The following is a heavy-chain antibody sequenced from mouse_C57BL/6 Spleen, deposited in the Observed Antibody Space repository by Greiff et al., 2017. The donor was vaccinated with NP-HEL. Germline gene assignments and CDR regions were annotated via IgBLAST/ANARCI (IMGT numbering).Heavy chain of an antibody. CDR3: ARDYGDGYYFDY. Sequence: EVKVVESGGGLVKPGGSLKLSCAASGFTFSDYGMHWVRQAPEKGLEWVAYISSGSSTIYYADTVKGRFTISRDNAKNTLFLQMTSLRSEDTAMYYCARDYGDGYYFDYWGQGTTLTVSS. CDR1: GFTFSDYG. D-gene: IGHD2-4*01. V-gene: IGHV5-17*01. J-gene: IGHJ2*01. CDR2: ISSGSSTI.